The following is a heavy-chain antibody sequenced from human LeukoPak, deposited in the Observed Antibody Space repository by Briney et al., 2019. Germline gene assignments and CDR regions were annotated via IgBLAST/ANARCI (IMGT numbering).Heavy chain of an antibody. Sequence: PSETLSLTCTVSGGSISSYYWSWIRQPPGKGLEWIGYIYYSGSTNYNPSLKSRVTISADTSKNQFSLKLSSVTAADTAVYYCARKAGDSSGYYYGEGVFDYWGQGTLVTVSS. D-gene: IGHD3-22*01. CDR1: GGSISSYY. CDR3: ARKAGDSSGYYYGEGVFDY. V-gene: IGHV4-59*01. J-gene: IGHJ4*02. CDR2: IYYSGST.